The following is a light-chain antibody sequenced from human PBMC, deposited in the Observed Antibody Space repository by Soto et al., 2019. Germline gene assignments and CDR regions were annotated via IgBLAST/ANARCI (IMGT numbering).Light chain of an antibody. J-gene: IGLJ2*01. Sequence: QSVQTQPASVSGSPGPSITISCTGTSSDVGGYNYVSWYQQHPGKAPKLMIYDVSNRPSGVSNRFSGSKSGNTASLTISGLQAEDEADYYCSSYTRSSTPDVGFGGGTKVTVL. CDR1: SSDVGGYNY. CDR3: SSYTRSSTPDVG. V-gene: IGLV2-14*01. CDR2: DVS.